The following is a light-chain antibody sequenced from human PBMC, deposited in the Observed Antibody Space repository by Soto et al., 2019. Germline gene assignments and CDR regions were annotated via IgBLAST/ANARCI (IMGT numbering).Light chain of an antibody. CDR1: QSVNTY. V-gene: IGKV3-11*01. Sequence: IVLTQSPATLSLSPGETATLSCRASQSVNTYLAWYQQIPGQAPSLLMYDASNRATGIPARFRGSGSGTDFTLTSSSLAPEDAAVYYCQQRSIWLTFGGGTKVEIK. CDR3: QQRSIWLT. J-gene: IGKJ4*01. CDR2: DAS.